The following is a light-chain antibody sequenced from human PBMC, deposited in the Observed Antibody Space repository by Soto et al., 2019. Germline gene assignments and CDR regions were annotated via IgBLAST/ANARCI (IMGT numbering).Light chain of an antibody. CDR1: SSDFGGYNY. CDR2: DVS. Sequence: QSALTQPASVSGSPGQSITISCTGTSSDFGGYNYVSWYQHHPGKAPKLMIFDVSNRPSGVSNRFSGSKSANTASLTISGLQAEDEADYYCSSYTSSSTPYVFGTGTKVTVL. CDR3: SSYTSSSTPYV. V-gene: IGLV2-14*03. J-gene: IGLJ1*01.